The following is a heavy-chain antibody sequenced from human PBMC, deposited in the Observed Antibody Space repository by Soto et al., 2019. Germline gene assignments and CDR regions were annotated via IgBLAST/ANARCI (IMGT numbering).Heavy chain of an antibody. CDR2: IYYSGST. D-gene: IGHD1-26*01. CDR3: ARVSGSYYYGMDV. Sequence: SETLSLTCTFSGGSITNYYWSLIRQPPGKGLEWIGEIYYSGSTNYNPSLKSRVTISADKSKNQFSLKLSSVTAADTAVYYCARVSGSYYYGMDVWGQGTTVTVSS. V-gene: IGHV4-59*12. CDR1: GGSITNYY. J-gene: IGHJ6*02.